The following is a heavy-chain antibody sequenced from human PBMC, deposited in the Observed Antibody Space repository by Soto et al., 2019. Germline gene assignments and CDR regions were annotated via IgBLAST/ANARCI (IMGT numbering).Heavy chain of an antibody. Sequence: EVQLLESGGGLVQPGGSLRLSCAASGFTFSSYAMSWVRQAPGKGLEWVSAISGSGGSTYYADSVKGRFTISRDNSKNTLYLQMNSLRAEDTAVYYCALMVRGVKLPLDYWGQGTLVTVSS. J-gene: IGHJ4*02. CDR2: ISGSGGST. CDR3: ALMVRGVKLPLDY. D-gene: IGHD3-10*01. CDR1: GFTFSSYA. V-gene: IGHV3-23*01.